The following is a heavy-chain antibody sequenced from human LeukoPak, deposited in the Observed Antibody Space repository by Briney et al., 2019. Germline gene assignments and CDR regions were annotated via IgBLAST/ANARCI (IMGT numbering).Heavy chain of an antibody. CDR2: ISSGSRFI. Sequence: GGSLRLSCAASGFTFSSYAMHWVRQAPGKGLEWVSSISSGSRFIYYADSVKGRFSISRDNAKNSLSLQLNSLRAEDTAVYYCARGEGGGINTPDYWGQGTLVTVSS. CDR3: ARGEGGGINTPDY. J-gene: IGHJ4*02. V-gene: IGHV3-21*01. D-gene: IGHD3-10*01. CDR1: GFTFSSYA.